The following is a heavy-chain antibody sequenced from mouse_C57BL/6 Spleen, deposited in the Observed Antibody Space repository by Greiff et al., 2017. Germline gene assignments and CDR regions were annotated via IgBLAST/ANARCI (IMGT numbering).Heavy chain of an antibody. V-gene: IGHV1-62-2*01. Sequence: QVQLQQSGAELVKPGASVKLSCKASGYTFTEYTIHWVKQRSGQGLEWIGWFYPGSGSIKYNEKFKDKATLTADKSSSTVYMELSRLTSEDSAVXVCASDEAYDGYYDWYFDVWGTGTTVTVSS. CDR2: FYPGSGSI. J-gene: IGHJ1*03. D-gene: IGHD2-3*01. CDR3: ASDEAYDGYYDWYFDV. CDR1: GYTFTEYT.